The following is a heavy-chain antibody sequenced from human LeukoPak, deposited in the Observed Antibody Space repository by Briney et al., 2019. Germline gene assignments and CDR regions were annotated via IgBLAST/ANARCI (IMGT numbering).Heavy chain of an antibody. J-gene: IGHJ4*02. D-gene: IGHD6-13*01. CDR3: AKVGSNSPKLYYFDY. Sequence: PGGSLRLSCAASGFIFSSYWMHWVRQAPGKGLVWVSRINSDGSSTSYADSVKGRFTISRDNSKNTLYLQMNSLRAEDTAVYYCAKVGSNSPKLYYFDYWGQGTLVTVSS. CDR2: INSDGSST. V-gene: IGHV3-74*01. CDR1: GFIFSSYW.